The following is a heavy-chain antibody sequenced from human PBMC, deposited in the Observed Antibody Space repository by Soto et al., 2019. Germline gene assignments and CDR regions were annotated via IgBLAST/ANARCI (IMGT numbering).Heavy chain of an antibody. CDR3: ARPPSDY. V-gene: IGHV4-39*01. CDR1: GGSISSSSYY. CDR2: IYYSGST. Sequence: PSETLSLTCTVSGGSISSSSYYWGWIRQPPGKGLGWIGSIYYSGSTYYNPSLKSRVTIPVDTSKNQFSLKLSSVTTADTAVYYCARPPSDYWGQGTLVTVSS. J-gene: IGHJ4*02.